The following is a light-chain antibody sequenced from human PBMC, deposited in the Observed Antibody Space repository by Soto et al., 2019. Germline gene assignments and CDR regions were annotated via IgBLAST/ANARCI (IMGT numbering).Light chain of an antibody. CDR2: NVD. Sequence: QSALTQVASVSASPGQSITISCTGTSSDVGGHNYVSWYQQHPGKAPKLMIYNVDYRPSGVSNRFSGSKSGNTASLTISGLQAEDEDNYYCSSYADRSTMVFGGGTKLTVL. J-gene: IGLJ2*01. CDR3: SSYADRSTMV. V-gene: IGLV2-14*03. CDR1: SSDVGGHNY.